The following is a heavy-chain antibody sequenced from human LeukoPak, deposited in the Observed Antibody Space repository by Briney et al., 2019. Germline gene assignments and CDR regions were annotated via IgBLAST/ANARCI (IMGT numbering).Heavy chain of an antibody. V-gene: IGHV3-23*01. CDR3: AKLSSSWYFSTPAGFDY. D-gene: IGHD6-13*01. J-gene: IGHJ4*02. CDR1: GFTFSSYA. CDR2: ISGSGGST. Sequence: PGGSLRLSCAASGFTFSSYAMSWVRQAPGKGLEWVSAISGSGGSTYYADSVKGRFTISRDNSKNTLYLQMNSLRVEDTAVYYCAKLSSSWYFSTPAGFDYWGQGTLVTVSS.